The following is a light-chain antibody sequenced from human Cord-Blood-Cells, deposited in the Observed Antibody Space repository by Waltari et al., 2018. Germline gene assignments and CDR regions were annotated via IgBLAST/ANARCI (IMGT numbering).Light chain of an antibody. Sequence: QSALTQPASVSGSPGQSITISCTGTSSDVGSYNLVSWYQQHPGKAPKLMIYEGSKRPSCVSNRFSGSKSGNTASLTISGLQAEDEADYYCCLYAGSSTSVFGGGTKLTVL. CDR1: SSDVGSYNL. CDR2: EGS. CDR3: CLYAGSSTSV. V-gene: IGLV2-23*01. J-gene: IGLJ3*02.